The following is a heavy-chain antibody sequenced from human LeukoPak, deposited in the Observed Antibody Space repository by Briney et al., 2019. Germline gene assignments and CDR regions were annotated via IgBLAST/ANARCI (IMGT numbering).Heavy chain of an antibody. Sequence: PSETLSLTCIVPGGSIIRSNYYWGWIRQPPGKGLEWIGSIYYSGSTYHNPSLKSRVAISVDTSRNQFSLKLKSVSAADTAVYYCARLYSGSQAFDYWGQGTLVAVSS. V-gene: IGHV4-39*01. D-gene: IGHD1-26*01. CDR3: ARLYSGSQAFDY. CDR2: IYYSGST. J-gene: IGHJ4*02. CDR1: GGSIIRSNYY.